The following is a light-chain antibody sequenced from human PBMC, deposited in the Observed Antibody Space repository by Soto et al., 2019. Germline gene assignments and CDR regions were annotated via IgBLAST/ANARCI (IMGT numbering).Light chain of an antibody. V-gene: IGKV3-15*01. CDR2: DAS. J-gene: IGKJ2*03. CDR1: QTFSSK. CDR3: QQYDKWPYS. Sequence: EVVLTQSPATLSVSPGERATLSCRASQTFSSKLAWYQQKPGQPPRLLLYDASSRATGIPGRFSGSGSGTEFTLTISSLQSEDFVVYYCQQYDKWPYSFGQGTKLEL.